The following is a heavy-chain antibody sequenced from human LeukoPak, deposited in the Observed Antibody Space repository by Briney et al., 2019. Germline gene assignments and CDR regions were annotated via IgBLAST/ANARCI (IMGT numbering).Heavy chain of an antibody. Sequence: ASVKISCKASGYTFTTYYMHWVRQAPGQGLEWMGVVNPSGGGTSYSQMFQGRATMTRNTSTSTVYMELSSLRSEDTAVYYCARIRDGYNDAYDIWGQGTMVTVPS. V-gene: IGHV1-46*01. J-gene: IGHJ3*02. D-gene: IGHD5-24*01. CDR1: GYTFTTYY. CDR3: ARIRDGYNDAYDI. CDR2: VNPSGGGT.